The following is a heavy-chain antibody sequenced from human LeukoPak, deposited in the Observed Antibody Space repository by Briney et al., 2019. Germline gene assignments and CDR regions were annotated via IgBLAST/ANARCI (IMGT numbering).Heavy chain of an antibody. J-gene: IGHJ6*02. V-gene: IGHV1-8*01. CDR1: GYTFTSYD. D-gene: IGHD6-19*01. CDR2: VNPNSGNT. CDR3: ARGGHSSGWFYYHGMDV. Sequence: ASVKVSCKASGYTFTSYDINWVRQATGQGLEWMGWVNPNSGNTGYAQKFQGRVTMTRNTSISTAYMELSSLRSEDTAVYYCARGGHSSGWFYYHGMDVWGQGTTVTVSS.